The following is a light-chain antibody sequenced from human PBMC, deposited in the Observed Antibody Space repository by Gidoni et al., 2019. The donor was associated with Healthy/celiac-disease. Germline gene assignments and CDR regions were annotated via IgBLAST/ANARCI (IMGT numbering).Light chain of an antibody. CDR2: KAS. Sequence: DIQMTQSPSTLSASVGDRVTITSRASQSISSWLAWYQQKPGKAPKLLIYKASSLESGVPSRFSGSGSGTEFTLTISSLQPDDFATYYCQQYNSYPGWTFGQGTKVEIK. J-gene: IGKJ1*01. CDR3: QQYNSYPGWT. V-gene: IGKV1-5*03. CDR1: QSISSW.